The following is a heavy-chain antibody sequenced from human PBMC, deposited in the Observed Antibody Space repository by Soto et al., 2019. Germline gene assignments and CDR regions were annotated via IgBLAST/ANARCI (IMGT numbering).Heavy chain of an antibody. CDR3: AKRFRGPDYYFDY. D-gene: IGHD2-21*01. CDR2: ISGSGGST. CDR1: GFTFSSYA. Sequence: GGSLILSCAASGFTFSSYAMSWVRQAPGKGLEWVSAISGSGGSTYYADSVKGRFTISRDNSKNTLYLQMNSLRAEDTAVYYCAKRFRGPDYYFDYWGQGTLVTVSS. V-gene: IGHV3-23*01. J-gene: IGHJ4*02.